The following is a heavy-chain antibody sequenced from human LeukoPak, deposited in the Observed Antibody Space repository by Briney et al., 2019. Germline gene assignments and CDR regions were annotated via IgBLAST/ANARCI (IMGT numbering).Heavy chain of an antibody. CDR3: ASGYSGSHPGIYLRH. CDR1: GDSFTSYW. D-gene: IGHD1-26*01. CDR2: IFPADSDT. J-gene: IGHJ1*01. Sequence: GESLKISCKGSGDSFTSYWIGWVRQMPGKGLEYMGIIFPADSDTRYSPSFQGQVTISADKSISTAYLQWSSLKASDTAMYYCASGYSGSHPGIYLRHWGQGTLVIVSS. V-gene: IGHV5-51*01.